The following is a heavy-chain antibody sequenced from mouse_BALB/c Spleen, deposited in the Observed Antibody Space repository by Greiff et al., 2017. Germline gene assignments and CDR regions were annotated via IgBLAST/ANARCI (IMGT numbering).Heavy chain of an antibody. V-gene: IGHV2-6-7*01. J-gene: IGHJ2*01. D-gene: IGHD2-1*01. CDR2: IWGDGST. CDR1: GFSLTGYG. Sequence: VKVVESGPGLVAPSQSLSITCTVSGFSLTGYGVNWVRQPPGKGLEWLGMIWGDGSTDYNSALKSRLSISKDNSKSQVFLKMNSLQTDDTARNYWPRGEGGVNYFFLASGGKGTPLTAPS. CDR3: PRGEGGVNYFFLAS.